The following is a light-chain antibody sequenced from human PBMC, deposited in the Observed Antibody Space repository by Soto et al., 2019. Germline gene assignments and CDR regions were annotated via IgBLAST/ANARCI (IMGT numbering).Light chain of an antibody. V-gene: IGKV3-20*01. Sequence: EVVLTQSPVTLSLSPGERATLSCRASQSVSSSYLAWYQQKPGQAPRLLIYGASSRATGIPDRFSGSGSGTDFTLTISILEPEDFAVYYCQQYDTSIWAYTFGQGTKLEIK. J-gene: IGKJ2*01. CDR2: GAS. CDR1: QSVSSSY. CDR3: QQYDTSIWAYT.